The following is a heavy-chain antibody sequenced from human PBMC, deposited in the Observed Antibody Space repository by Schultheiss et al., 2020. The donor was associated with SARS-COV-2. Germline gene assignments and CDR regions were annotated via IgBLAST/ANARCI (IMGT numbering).Heavy chain of an antibody. CDR3: ARGQGNYGRYDY. CDR1: GGSISSGGYY. CDR2: INHSGST. J-gene: IGHJ4*02. V-gene: IGHV4-31*03. D-gene: IGHD1-7*01. Sequence: SETLSLTCTVSGGSISSGGYYWSWIRQHPGKGLEWIGEINHSGSTNYNPSLKSRVTISVDTSKNQFSLKLSSVTAADTAVYYCARGQGNYGRYDYWGQGTLVTVSS.